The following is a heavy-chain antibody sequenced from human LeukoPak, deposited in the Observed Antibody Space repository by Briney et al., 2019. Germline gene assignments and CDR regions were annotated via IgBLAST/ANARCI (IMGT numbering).Heavy chain of an antibody. J-gene: IGHJ5*02. V-gene: IGHV4-34*01. D-gene: IGHD6-6*01. Sequence: SETLSLTCAVYGGSFRAYYWSWIRQPPGKGLECIGEINHSGSTNYNPSLKSRLTISLDTSRNQFSLKLSSVTATDTAVYYCARGGGSYSSSSGDWFDPWGQGTLVTVSS. CDR1: GGSFRAYY. CDR3: ARGGGSYSSSSGDWFDP. CDR2: INHSGST.